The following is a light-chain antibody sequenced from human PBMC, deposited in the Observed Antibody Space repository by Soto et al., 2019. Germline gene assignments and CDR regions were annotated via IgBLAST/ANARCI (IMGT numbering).Light chain of an antibody. Sequence: DIQLTQSPSFLSASVGDRVTITCRASQGISSYLAWYQQQPGKAPKLLIYAASTLQSGVPSRFSGSGSGTEFTLTISSLQPEDFANYYCQQLNSYPRTFGQGTKVDIK. CDR1: QGISSY. J-gene: IGKJ1*01. V-gene: IGKV1-9*01. CDR2: AAS. CDR3: QQLNSYPRT.